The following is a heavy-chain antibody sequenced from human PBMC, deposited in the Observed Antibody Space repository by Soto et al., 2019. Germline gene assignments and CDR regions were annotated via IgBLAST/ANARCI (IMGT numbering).Heavy chain of an antibody. V-gene: IGHV3-30*18. D-gene: IGHD6-19*01. Sequence: GGSLRLSCAASGFTFSSYGMHWVRQAPGKGLEWVAVISYDGSNKYYADSVKGRFTISRDNSKNTLYLQMNSLRAEDTAVYYCAKDKRAIAVAEVYYYYYYGMDVWGQGTTVTVSS. CDR3: AKDKRAIAVAEVYYYYYYGMDV. CDR1: GFTFSSYG. CDR2: ISYDGSNK. J-gene: IGHJ6*02.